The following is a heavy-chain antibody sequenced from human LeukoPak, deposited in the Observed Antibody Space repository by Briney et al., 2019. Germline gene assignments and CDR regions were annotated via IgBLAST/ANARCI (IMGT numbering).Heavy chain of an antibody. D-gene: IGHD2-2*01. CDR3: ASLFVVVPAAMGGSDY. CDR2: INHSGST. V-gene: IGHV4-34*01. J-gene: IGHJ4*02. Sequence: PSETLSLTCAVYGGSFSGYYWSWIRQPPGKGLEWIGEINHSGSTNYNPSLMSRVTISVDTSKNQFSLKLSSVTAADTAVYYCASLFVVVPAAMGGSDYWGQGTLVTVSS. CDR1: GGSFSGYY.